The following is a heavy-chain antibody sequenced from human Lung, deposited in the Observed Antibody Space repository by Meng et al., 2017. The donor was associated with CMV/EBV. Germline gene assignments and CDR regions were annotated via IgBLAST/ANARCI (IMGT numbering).Heavy chain of an antibody. J-gene: IGHJ3*01. CDR3: AREVGAPYFDL. V-gene: IGHV4-38-2*02. Sequence: SXTXSLXCNVSGSSITSAYYWAWIRQPPGKRLEWIGRIFHRGKAYYLPSLNSRLTIAVDTSKNQFSLKLNSVTAADTAIYYCAREVGAPYFDLWGQGTMVTVSS. D-gene: IGHD1-26*01. CDR2: IFHRGKA. CDR1: GSSITSAYY.